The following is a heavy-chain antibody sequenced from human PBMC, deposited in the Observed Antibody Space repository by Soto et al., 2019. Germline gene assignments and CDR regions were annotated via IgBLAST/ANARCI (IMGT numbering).Heavy chain of an antibody. D-gene: IGHD3-3*01. CDR2: INTGNGNT. J-gene: IGHJ4*02. Sequence: GASVKVSCKXSEYTFTTYAIHWVRQAPGQRLEWMGWINTGNGNTKYSQKFQGRVTITRDTSASTAYMELSSLGSEDTAVYYCARGVDYDFWSGYYNYIDYWGQGTLVTVSS. CDR3: ARGVDYDFWSGYYNYIDY. V-gene: IGHV1-3*04. CDR1: EYTFTTYA.